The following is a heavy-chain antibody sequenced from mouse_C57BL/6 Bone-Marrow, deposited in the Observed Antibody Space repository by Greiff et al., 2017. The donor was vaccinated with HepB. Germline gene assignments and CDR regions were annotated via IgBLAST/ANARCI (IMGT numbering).Heavy chain of an antibody. Sequence: QVQLQQSGAELVMPGASVKLSCKASGYTFTSYWMHWVKQRPGQGLEWIGEIDPSDSYTNYNQKFKGKSTLTVDKSSSTAYMQLSSLTSEDSAVYYCARSGNITTVVAPRFAYWGQGTLVTVSA. V-gene: IGHV1-69*01. J-gene: IGHJ3*01. CDR3: ARSGNITTVVAPRFAY. D-gene: IGHD1-1*01. CDR1: GYTFTSYW. CDR2: IDPSDSYT.